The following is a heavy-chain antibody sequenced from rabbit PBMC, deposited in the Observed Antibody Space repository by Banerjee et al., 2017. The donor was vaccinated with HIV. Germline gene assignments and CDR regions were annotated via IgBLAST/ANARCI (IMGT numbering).Heavy chain of an antibody. J-gene: IGHJ4*01. CDR1: GFSFSSGYY. Sequence: QSLEESGGDLVKPGASLTLTCTASGFSFSSGYYMCWVRQAPGKGLEWITCIGVGSSGTYYASWAKGRFTISKTSSTTVTLQMTSLTAADTATYFCARGVGYVSSGAATYFNLWGPGTLVTVS. V-gene: IGHV1S40*01. CDR2: IGVGSSGT. CDR3: ARGVGYVSSGAATYFNL. D-gene: IGHD1-1*01.